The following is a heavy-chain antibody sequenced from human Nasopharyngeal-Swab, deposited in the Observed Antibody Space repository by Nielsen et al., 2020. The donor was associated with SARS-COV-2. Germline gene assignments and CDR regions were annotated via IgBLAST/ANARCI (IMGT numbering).Heavy chain of an antibody. V-gene: IGHV2-5*05. J-gene: IGHJ4*02. CDR3: ARMTTVTIIDY. CDR2: IYWDDDK. D-gene: IGHD4-17*01. Sequence: WIRQPPGKALEWLALIYWDDDKRYGPSLKSRLTITKDTSKNQVVLTMTNMDPVDTATHYCARMTTVTIIDYWGQGTLVTVSS.